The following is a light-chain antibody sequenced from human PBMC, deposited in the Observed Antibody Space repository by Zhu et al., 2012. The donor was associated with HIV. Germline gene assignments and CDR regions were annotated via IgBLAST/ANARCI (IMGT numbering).Light chain of an antibody. V-gene: IGKV3-15*01. Sequence: EIVMTQSPATLSVSPGERATLSCGASQSAGSELAWYQQKPGQPPRLLIYGASIRATGVPVRFSGSGSGIEFTLTIGRLQSEDFAVYYCQQYNAWPRTFGQGPSWRSN. J-gene: IGKJ2*01. CDR3: QQYNAWPRT. CDR1: QSAGSE. CDR2: GAS.